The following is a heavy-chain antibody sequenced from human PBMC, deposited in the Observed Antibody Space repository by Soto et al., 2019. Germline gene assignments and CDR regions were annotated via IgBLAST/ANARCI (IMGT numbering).Heavy chain of an antibody. CDR1: GASISSSSSY. V-gene: IGHV4-39*02. CDR3: GAQAYVAKGYHFET. D-gene: IGHD1-1*01. CDR2: IYYIGNT. Sequence: QLQLQESGPGLVKASETLSLTCAVSGASISSSSSYWGWIRQPPGKGLEWIGNIYYIGNTYYNPSLKRRVAISIDSSKTRFSLKLNSVTAADTAVYYCGAQAYVAKGYHFETLGQGTLVTVSS. J-gene: IGHJ4*02.